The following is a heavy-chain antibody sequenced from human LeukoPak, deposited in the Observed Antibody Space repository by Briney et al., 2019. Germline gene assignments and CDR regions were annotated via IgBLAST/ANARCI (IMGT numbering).Heavy chain of an antibody. CDR1: GFTFSTYA. D-gene: IGHD3-22*01. CDR2: LNDVGGDA. CDR3: ARESGSGYNWFDP. V-gene: IGHV3-21*01. Sequence: GGSLRLSCAASGFTFSTYAMAWVRQAPGKGLEWVSSLNDVGGDAYYADSVKGRFTISRDNAKNSLYLQMNSLSAEDTAVYYCARESGSGYNWFDPWGQGTLVTVSS. J-gene: IGHJ5*02.